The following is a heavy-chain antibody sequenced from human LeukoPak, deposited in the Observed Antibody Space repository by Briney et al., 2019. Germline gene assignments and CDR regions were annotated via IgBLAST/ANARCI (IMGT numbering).Heavy chain of an antibody. Sequence: ASVKVSCKASGGALSSNAISWVRQAPGQGLEWMGRIIPILGIANYAQKFQGRVTITADKSTSTAYMELSSLRSEDTAVYYCARDEYRSSNYRGQGTLVTVSS. CDR2: IIPILGIA. V-gene: IGHV1-69*04. CDR1: GGALSSNA. D-gene: IGHD6-6*01. CDR3: ARDEYRSSNY. J-gene: IGHJ4*02.